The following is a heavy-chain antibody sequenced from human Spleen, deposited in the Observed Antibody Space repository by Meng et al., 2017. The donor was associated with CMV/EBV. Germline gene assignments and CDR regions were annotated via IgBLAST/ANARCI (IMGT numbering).Heavy chain of an antibody. V-gene: IGHV1-8*03. CDR1: GYTFTSYD. J-gene: IGHJ4*02. D-gene: IGHD6-6*01. CDR2: MNPNSGNT. Sequence: ASVKVSCKASGYTFTSYDINWVRQATGQGLEWMGWMNPNSGNTGYAQKFQGRVTITRNTSISTAYMELSSLRSEDTAVYYCARGGAARAGGYFDYWGQGTLVTVSS. CDR3: ARGGAARAGGYFDY.